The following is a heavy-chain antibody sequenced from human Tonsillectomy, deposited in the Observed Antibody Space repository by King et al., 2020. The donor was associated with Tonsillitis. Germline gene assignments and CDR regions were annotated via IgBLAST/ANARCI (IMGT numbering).Heavy chain of an antibody. Sequence: VQLVESGGGLVQPGRSLRLSCTASGFIFGDYAMGWFRQAPGKGLEYVGFIRGKAYGETTEYAASVKGRFTISRDDSKIIAYLQMNSLQTDDTAVYYCTRLTAYYYDSWGQGTLVTVSS. D-gene: IGHD3-9*01. CDR1: GFIFGDYA. CDR3: TRLTAYYYDS. V-gene: IGHV3-49*03. CDR2: IRGKAYGETT. J-gene: IGHJ4*02.